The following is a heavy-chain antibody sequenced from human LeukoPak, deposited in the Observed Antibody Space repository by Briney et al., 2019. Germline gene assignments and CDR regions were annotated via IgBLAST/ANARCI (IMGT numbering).Heavy chain of an antibody. CDR3: ARMDYCSSTSCYYAFDI. Sequence: ASVTVSFTASGYTFTSYGISWVRQAPGQGLEWMGWISAYNGNTNYAQKLQGRVTMTTDTSTSTAYMELRSLRSDDTAVYYCARMDYCSSTSCYYAFDIWGQGTTVTVSS. V-gene: IGHV1-18*01. CDR2: ISAYNGNT. J-gene: IGHJ3*02. CDR1: GYTFTSYG. D-gene: IGHD2-2*01.